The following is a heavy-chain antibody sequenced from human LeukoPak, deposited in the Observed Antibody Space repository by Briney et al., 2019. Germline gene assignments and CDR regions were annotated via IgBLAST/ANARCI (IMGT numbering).Heavy chain of an antibody. D-gene: IGHD5-12*01. Sequence: PGGSLRLSCAASGFTFRSYSMTWARQATGKGVESVSSINSDSNYIYYADSVQGRFTISRDDANNTLYLQMNSLRAEDTAVYYCAREGGYDPFEYWGQGTLVTVSS. CDR1: GFTFRSYS. J-gene: IGHJ4*02. V-gene: IGHV3-21*01. CDR3: AREGGYDPFEY. CDR2: INSDSNYI.